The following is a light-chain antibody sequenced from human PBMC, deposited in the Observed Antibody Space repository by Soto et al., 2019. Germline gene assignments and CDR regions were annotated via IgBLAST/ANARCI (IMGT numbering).Light chain of an antibody. CDR1: QSVNSSY. Sequence: EIVWTQSPGTLSLSPGERATLSCRASQSVNSSYLAWYQQKPGQAPRLLIYGASSMATGIPDRFSGSGSGTDFTLTISRLEPEDFAVYYCQQYGSSPYTFGQGTKLEIK. CDR3: QQYGSSPYT. J-gene: IGKJ2*01. CDR2: GAS. V-gene: IGKV3-20*01.